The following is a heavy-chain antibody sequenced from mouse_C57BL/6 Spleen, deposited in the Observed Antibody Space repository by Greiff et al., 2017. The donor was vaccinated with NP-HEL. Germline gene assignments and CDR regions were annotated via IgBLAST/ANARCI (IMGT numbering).Heavy chain of an antibody. Sequence: EVQLQQSGPVLVKPGASVKMSCKASGYTFTDYYMNWVKQSHGKSLEWIGVINPYNGGTSYNQKFKGKATLTVDKSSSTAYMELNSLTSEDSAVYYCARRSNYEKGYYFDYWGQGTTLTVSS. CDR3: ARRSNYEKGYYFDY. D-gene: IGHD2-5*01. CDR2: INPYNGGT. V-gene: IGHV1-19*01. CDR1: GYTFTDYY. J-gene: IGHJ2*01.